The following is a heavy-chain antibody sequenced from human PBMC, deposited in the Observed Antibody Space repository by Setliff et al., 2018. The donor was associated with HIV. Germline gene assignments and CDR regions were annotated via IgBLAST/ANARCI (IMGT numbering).Heavy chain of an antibody. D-gene: IGHD1-1*01. V-gene: IGHV1-18*01. CDR1: GYTFTNFG. J-gene: IGHJ4*02. CDR3: ARKSLTGTIDS. Sequence: ASVKVSCKASGYTFTNFGITWVRQAPGQGLEWMGWISPYNGNTNYAPELHGRVTMTTDTSTRTAYMELRSLRSDDTAVYYCARKSLTGTIDSWGQGTLVTVSS. CDR2: ISPYNGNT.